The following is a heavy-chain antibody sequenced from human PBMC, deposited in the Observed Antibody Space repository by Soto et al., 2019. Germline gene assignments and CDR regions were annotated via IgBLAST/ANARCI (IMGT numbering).Heavy chain of an antibody. CDR1: GGSISSGCYY. Sequence: QVQLQESGPGLVKPSQTLSLTCTVSGGSISSGCYYWSWIRQHPGKGLEWIGYIYYSESTHYNPSLKSRVTISVDTSKNQLSLKLSSVTAADTAVYYCARAWGGYFDYWGQGTLVTVSS. D-gene: IGHD3-16*01. J-gene: IGHJ4*02. CDR2: IYYSEST. CDR3: ARAWGGYFDY. V-gene: IGHV4-31*03.